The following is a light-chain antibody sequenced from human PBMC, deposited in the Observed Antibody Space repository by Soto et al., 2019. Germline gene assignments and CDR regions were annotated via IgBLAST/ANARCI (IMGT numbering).Light chain of an antibody. CDR1: QSVSGR. CDR3: QHCNNWPYT. J-gene: IGKJ2*01. V-gene: IGKV3-15*01. CDR2: SAS. Sequence: EIVMTQSPATLSVSPGERATLSCRASQSVSGRLAWYQQKPGQAPRLLIYSASSRVAGIPARFSGSASGTEFSLTLSSLQSEDFAVYYCQHCNNWPYTFGQGTKVEIK.